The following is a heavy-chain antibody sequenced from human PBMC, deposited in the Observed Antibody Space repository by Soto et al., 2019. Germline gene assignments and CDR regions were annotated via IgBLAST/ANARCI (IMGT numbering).Heavy chain of an antibody. CDR2: IWYDGSNK. V-gene: IGHV3-33*01. J-gene: IGHJ4*02. CDR3: ARDHWVEMATILFSYYFDY. D-gene: IGHD5-12*01. Sequence: GGSLRLSCAASGFTFSSYGMHWVPQAPGKGLEWVAVIWYDGSNKYYADSVKGRFTISRDNSKNTLYLQMNSLRAEDTAVYYCARDHWVEMATILFSYYFDYWGQGTLVTVSS. CDR1: GFTFSSYG.